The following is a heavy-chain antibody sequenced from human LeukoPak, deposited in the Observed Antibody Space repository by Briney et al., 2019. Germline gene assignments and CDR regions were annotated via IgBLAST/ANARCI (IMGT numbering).Heavy chain of an antibody. V-gene: IGHV4-4*07. CDR1: GGSISSYY. J-gene: IGHJ4*02. CDR2: IYTSGST. D-gene: IGHD3-10*01. CDR3: AREGYYGSGSDSSYYFDY. Sequence: SETLSLTCTVSGGSISSYYWSWIRQPAGKGLEWIGRIYTSGSTNYNPSLKSRVTISVDTSKNQFSLKLSSVTAADTAVYYCAREGYYGSGSDSSYYFDYWGQGTLVTVSS.